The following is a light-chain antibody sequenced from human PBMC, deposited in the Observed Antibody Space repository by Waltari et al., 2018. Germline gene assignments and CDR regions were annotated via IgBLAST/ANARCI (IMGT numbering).Light chain of an antibody. CDR3: QQYYSSPWA. CDR2: WAS. CDR1: QNVLYSSNNRNY. Sequence: DIVMTQSPDSLAVSLGERATINCKSSQNVLYSSNNRNYLAWYQQRPGQPPKLLIYWASTRESGVPARFSGSGSGTDFTLTISSLQAEDVAVYYCQQYYSSPWAFGQGTKVEI. V-gene: IGKV4-1*01. J-gene: IGKJ1*01.